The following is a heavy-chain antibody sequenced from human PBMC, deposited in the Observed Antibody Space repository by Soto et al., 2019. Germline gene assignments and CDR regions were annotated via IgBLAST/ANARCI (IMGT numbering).Heavy chain of an antibody. J-gene: IGHJ4*02. D-gene: IGHD3-22*01. CDR3: ARVGRYYDSSGYPFDY. V-gene: IGHV3-64*04. CDR1: GFPFSSYA. Sequence: GGSLRLSCSASGFPFSSYAMHWVRQAPGKGLEYVSAISSNGGSTYYADSVKGRFTISRDNAKNSLYLQMNSLRDEDTAVYYCARVGRYYDSSGYPFDYWGQGTLVTVSS. CDR2: ISSNGGST.